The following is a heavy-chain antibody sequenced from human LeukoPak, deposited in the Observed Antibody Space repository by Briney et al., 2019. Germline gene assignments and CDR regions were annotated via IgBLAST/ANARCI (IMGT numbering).Heavy chain of an antibody. CDR3: HVVGSAQKPDS. CDR2: ISSSSSYI. V-gene: IGHV3-21*01. D-gene: IGHD1-26*01. J-gene: IGHJ4*02. Sequence: GGSLRLSCAASGFTFSSYSMNWVRQAPGKGLEWVSSISSSSSYIYYADSVKGRFTISRDNAKNSLYLQLSSLRTDDTAVYYCHVVGSAQKPDSWGQGTLVTVSS. CDR1: GFTFSSYS.